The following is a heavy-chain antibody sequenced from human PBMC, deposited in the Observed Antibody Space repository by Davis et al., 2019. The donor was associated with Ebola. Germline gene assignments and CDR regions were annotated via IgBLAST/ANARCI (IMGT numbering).Heavy chain of an antibody. J-gene: IGHJ4*02. CDR3: ARAGPRRRRDGYSIFDY. D-gene: IGHD5-24*01. CDR2: IKQDGSEK. CDR1: GFTFSSYW. Sequence: PGGSLRLSCAASGFTFSSYWMSWVRQAPGKGLEWVANIKQDGSEKYYVDSVKGRFTISRDNAKNSLYLQMNSLRAEDTAVYYCARAGPRRRRDGYSIFDYWGQGTLVTVSS. V-gene: IGHV3-7*01.